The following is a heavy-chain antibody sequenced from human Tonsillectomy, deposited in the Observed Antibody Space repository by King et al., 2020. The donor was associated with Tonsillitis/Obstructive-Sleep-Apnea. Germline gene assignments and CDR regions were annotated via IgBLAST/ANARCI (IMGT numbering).Heavy chain of an antibody. Sequence: HVQLVESGAEVKKPGASVKVSCKASGYTFINYGISWVRQAPGQGLEWLGWISTYSGDTNYAQKLQGRVTMTADTPTTTAYMDLRSVRSDDTAVYYCAREGHNCFDPWGQGTLVTVSS. CDR3: AREGHNCFDP. V-gene: IGHV1-18*01. J-gene: IGHJ5*02. CDR2: ISTYSGDT. CDR1: GYTFINYG.